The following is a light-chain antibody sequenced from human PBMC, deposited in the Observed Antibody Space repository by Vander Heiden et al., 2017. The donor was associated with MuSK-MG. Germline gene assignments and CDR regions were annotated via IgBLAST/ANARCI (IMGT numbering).Light chain of an antibody. CDR2: AAS. Sequence: DIQMTQSPSSLSASVGDRVTITCRASQSISSYLNCYQQKPGKAPKPLIYAASSLHSGVPSRFSGSGSATDFTLTISRLQPEDFATYYCQQSDSTPNAFGHGTKLDIK. V-gene: IGKV1-39*01. CDR1: QSISSY. CDR3: QQSDSTPNA. J-gene: IGKJ3*01.